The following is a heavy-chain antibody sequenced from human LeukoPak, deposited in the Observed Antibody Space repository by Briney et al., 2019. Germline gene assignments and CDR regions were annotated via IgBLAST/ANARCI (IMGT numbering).Heavy chain of an antibody. J-gene: IGHJ4*02. CDR2: ISYDGSNK. D-gene: IGHD6-19*01. Sequence: PGRSLRLSCAASGFMFSSYGMHWVRQAPGKGLEWVAVISYDGSNKYYADSVKGRFTISRDNSKNTLYLQMNSLRAEDTAVYYCAKGQRGIAVADFDYWGQGTLVTASS. CDR1: GFMFSSYG. CDR3: AKGQRGIAVADFDY. V-gene: IGHV3-30*18.